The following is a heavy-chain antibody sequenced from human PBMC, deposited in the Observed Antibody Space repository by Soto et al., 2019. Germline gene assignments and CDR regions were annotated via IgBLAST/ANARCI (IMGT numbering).Heavy chain of an antibody. V-gene: IGHV3-23*01. D-gene: IGHD3-3*01. J-gene: IGHJ4*02. CDR1: GFTFSSYA. Sequence: EVQLLESGGGLVQPGGSLRLSCAASGFTFSSYAMSWVRQAPGKGLEWVSAITGSGDSTYYADSVKGRFTVSRDNSKNTLYLPMNSLRAEDTAVYFCAKVFVFTIREGFDYWGLGTLVTVSS. CDR2: ITGSGDST. CDR3: AKVFVFTIREGFDY.